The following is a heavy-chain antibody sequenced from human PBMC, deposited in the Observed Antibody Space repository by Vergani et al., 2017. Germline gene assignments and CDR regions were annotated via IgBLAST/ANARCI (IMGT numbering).Heavy chain of an antibody. CDR2: ISSSGSTK. D-gene: IGHD3-10*01. Sequence: EVQLVESGGGLVQPGGSLRLSCVASEFSFSSYEINGVGQGPGKGLEGVSYISSSGSTKYYADYVMGRFTISRDNAKNSLYLQMNSLRAEDTAVYYCARVGLLWFGEGYYYMDVWGKGTTVTVSS. J-gene: IGHJ6*03. CDR3: ARVGLLWFGEGYYYMDV. V-gene: IGHV3-48*03. CDR1: EFSFSSYE.